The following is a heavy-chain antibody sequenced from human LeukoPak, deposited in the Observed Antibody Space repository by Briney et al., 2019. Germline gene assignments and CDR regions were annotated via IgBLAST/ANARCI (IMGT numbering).Heavy chain of an antibody. CDR2: INPNSGVT. D-gene: IGHD3-16*01. CDR3: AREGLGELTLDY. V-gene: IGHV1-2*02. J-gene: IGHJ4*02. CDR1: GYTFTSYD. Sequence: ASVKVSCKASGYTFTSYDINWVRQAPGQGLEWMGWINPNSGVTNYAQKFQGRVTMTRDTSISTAYMELSSLRSDDTAVYYCAREGLGELTLDYWGQGTLVTVSS.